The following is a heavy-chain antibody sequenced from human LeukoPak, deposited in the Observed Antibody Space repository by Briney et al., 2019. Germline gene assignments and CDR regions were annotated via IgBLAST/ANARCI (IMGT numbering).Heavy chain of an antibody. V-gene: IGHV4-39*07. D-gene: IGHD2-2*01. Sequence: SETLSLTCTVSSGSISSSSYYWGWIRQPPGKGLEWIGSIYYSGTTYYNPSLKSRVTISVDTSQNQFSLTLSSVTAADTAVYYCARTSQADPLWGQGTLVTVSS. J-gene: IGHJ4*02. CDR3: ARTSQADPL. CDR2: IYYSGTT. CDR1: SGSISSSSYY.